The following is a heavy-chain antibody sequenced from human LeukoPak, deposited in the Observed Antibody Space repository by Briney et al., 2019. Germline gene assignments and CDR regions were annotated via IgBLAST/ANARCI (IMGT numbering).Heavy chain of an antibody. CDR2: ISSSSSCI. CDR3: ARDESGIAAAGTPLDY. Sequence: GGSLRLSCAASGFTFSSYSMNWVRQAPGKGLEWVSSISSSSSCIYYADSVKGRFTISRDNAKNSLYLQMNSLRAEDTAVYYCARDESGIAAAGTPLDYWGQGTLVTVSS. D-gene: IGHD6-13*01. CDR1: GFTFSSYS. J-gene: IGHJ4*02. V-gene: IGHV3-21*01.